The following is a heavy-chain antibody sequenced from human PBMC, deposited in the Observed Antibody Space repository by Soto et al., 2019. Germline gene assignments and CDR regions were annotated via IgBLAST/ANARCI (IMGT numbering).Heavy chain of an antibody. CDR3: AKKVPGSNPLDS. V-gene: IGHV4-59*12. CDR2: IYFGGTT. D-gene: IGHD7-27*01. CDR1: GASISSNF. J-gene: IGHJ4*02. Sequence: SEILSLTSSVSGASISSNFWGWVRQPPGKGLEWIGYIYFGGTTQSDPSLKGRATISLDTSKNTLYLQMNSLRVEDTAVYYCAKKVPGSNPLDSWGQGALVTVSS.